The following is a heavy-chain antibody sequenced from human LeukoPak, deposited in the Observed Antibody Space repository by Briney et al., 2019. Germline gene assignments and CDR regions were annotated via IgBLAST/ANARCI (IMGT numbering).Heavy chain of an antibody. CDR2: IYYRGYT. J-gene: IGHJ3*02. CDR3: ARHGGESIETMILHAFDI. D-gene: IGHD3-22*01. V-gene: IGHV4-59*08. Sequence: SDTLSLTCTVSGGSLKRYSWRWTRQPPGKGREGSGSIYYRGYTNYNTSLKSRIPMSVDTFKNHVSLEQSPPAAPDNAVYYCARHGGESIETMILHAFDIWGQGTMVTVSS. CDR1: GGSLKRYS.